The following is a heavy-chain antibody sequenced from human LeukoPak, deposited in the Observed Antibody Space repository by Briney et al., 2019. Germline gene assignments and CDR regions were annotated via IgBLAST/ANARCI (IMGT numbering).Heavy chain of an antibody. CDR1: GFTVSSNY. CDR2: IYSGGST. J-gene: IGHJ3*02. CDR3: ARDVLGYCSSTSCFNDAFDI. Sequence: GGSLRLSCAASGFTVSSNYMSWVRQAPGKGLEWVSVIYSGGSTYYADSVKGRFTISRDNSKNTLYLQMNSLRAEDTAVYYCARDVLGYCSSTSCFNDAFDIWGQGTMVTVSS. V-gene: IGHV3-53*01. D-gene: IGHD2-2*01.